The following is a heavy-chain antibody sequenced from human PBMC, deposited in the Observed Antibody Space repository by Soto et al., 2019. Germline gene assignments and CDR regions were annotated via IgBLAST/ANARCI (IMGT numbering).Heavy chain of an antibody. CDR2: INPNSGDT. J-gene: IGHJ6*02. CDR3: ARDARGTRGFDAMDI. V-gene: IGHV1-2*02. CDR1: GYIFTGYH. Sequence: ASVKVSCKASGYIFTGYHIHWVRQAPGRGLEWMGWINPNSGDTEYAQNFQGRVTMTRDASFNLVYMEMSGLMSDDTAVYYCARDARGTRGFDAMDIWGQGPTVTVSS. D-gene: IGHD3-9*01.